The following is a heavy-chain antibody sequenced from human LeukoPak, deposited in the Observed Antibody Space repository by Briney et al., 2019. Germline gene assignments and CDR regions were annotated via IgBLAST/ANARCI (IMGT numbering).Heavy chain of an antibody. D-gene: IGHD5-12*01. CDR3: ARMRLRSFDY. Sequence: PSETLSLTCTVSGGSISSYYWSWIRQPPGKGLEWIGYIYYSGSTNYNPSLKSRVTISVDTSKNHFSLNLTSVTAADTAVYSCARMRLRSFDYWGQGTLVSVSS. J-gene: IGHJ4*02. CDR1: GGSISSYY. CDR2: IYYSGST. V-gene: IGHV4-59*08.